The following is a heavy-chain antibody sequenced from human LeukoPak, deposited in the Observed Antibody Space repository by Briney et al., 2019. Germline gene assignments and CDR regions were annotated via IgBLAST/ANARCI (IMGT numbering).Heavy chain of an antibody. CDR3: AREGKEPGSGYFDL. CDR2: IYGGGST. V-gene: IGHV3-66*01. Sequence: GGSLRLSCAASGFTFSASAMSWVRQAPGKGLEWVSVIYGGGSTFHADSVQGRFAISRDNSKNMPYLHMDTLSVEDTAVYYCAREGKEPGSGYFDLWGRGTVVTVSS. D-gene: IGHD2-15*01. CDR1: GFTFSASA. J-gene: IGHJ2*01.